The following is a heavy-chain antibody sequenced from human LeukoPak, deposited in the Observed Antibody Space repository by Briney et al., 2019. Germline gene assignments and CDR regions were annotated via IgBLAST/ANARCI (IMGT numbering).Heavy chain of an antibody. Sequence: PGGSLRLSCATSGFTFSSNWMHWVRQTPGKGLVWVSRINSDGSSTSYADSVKGRFTIPRDHAKDTLYLQMNSLRAEDTAVYYCARSPLTVTTRLHFDYWGQGTLVTVSS. J-gene: IGHJ4*02. D-gene: IGHD4-17*01. CDR3: ARSPLTVTTRLHFDY. CDR2: INSDGSST. V-gene: IGHV3-74*01. CDR1: GFTFSSNW.